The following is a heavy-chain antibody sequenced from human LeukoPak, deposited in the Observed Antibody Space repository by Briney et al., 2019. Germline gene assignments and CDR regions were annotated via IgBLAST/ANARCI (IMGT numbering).Heavy chain of an antibody. V-gene: IGHV1-18*01. CDR2: ISPHGGST. Sequence: ASVKVSCKASGYTFTNWGLTWVRQAPGQGLEWMGWISPHGGSTKNVENFEGRLTMTADVSTNTAYLELRNLRSDDTASYYCATLRGYYTTNNWFDPWGQGTLVTVSS. CDR1: GYTFTNWG. J-gene: IGHJ5*02. CDR3: ATLRGYYTTNNWFDP. D-gene: IGHD2-8*01.